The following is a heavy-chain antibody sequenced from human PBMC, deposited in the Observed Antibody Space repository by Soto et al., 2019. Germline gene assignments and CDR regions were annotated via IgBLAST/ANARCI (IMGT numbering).Heavy chain of an antibody. V-gene: IGHV3-23*01. CDR2: IIGSGTRS. D-gene: IGHD6-19*01. J-gene: IGHJ2*01. CDR3: AKGRVVAGYWYFDI. CDR1: GFTFSANG. Sequence: EVQLLESGGDLAQPGGSLRLSWAASGFTFSANGMNWVRQAPGKGLEWVSGIIGSGTRSYYADSVKGRFTISRDNSKNTVDLQMDSLRAEDTGVYYCAKGRVVAGYWYFDIWGRGTPVSVSS.